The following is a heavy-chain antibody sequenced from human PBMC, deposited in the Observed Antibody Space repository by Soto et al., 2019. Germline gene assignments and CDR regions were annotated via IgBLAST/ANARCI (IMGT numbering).Heavy chain of an antibody. J-gene: IGHJ4*02. CDR2: VKQDGSEE. V-gene: IGHV3-7*01. CDR3: AKDQGSSWYEIDY. D-gene: IGHD6-13*01. CDR1: GYSISTYW. Sequence: GGSLRLSCAASGYSISTYWMSWVRQAPGKGLEWVANVKQDGSEEYYVDSVKGRFTISRDNAKNSLYLQMNSLRAEDTAVYYCAKDQGSSWYEIDYWGQGTLVTVS.